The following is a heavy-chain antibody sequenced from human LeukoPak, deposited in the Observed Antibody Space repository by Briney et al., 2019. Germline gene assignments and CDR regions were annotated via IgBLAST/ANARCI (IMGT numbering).Heavy chain of an antibody. CDR1: GLIASGNY. D-gene: IGHD2-21*01. Sequence: GGSLRLSCAAPGLIASGNYMTWGRQAPGKGLEWVAVIYSNGGRYHADSVKGRFTISRDNSKNTLYLQMNSLRIEDTAIYYCAKASRIVAPPCFDSWGQGTLVTVSS. V-gene: IGHV3-53*01. CDR3: AKASRIVAPPCFDS. CDR2: IYSNGGR. J-gene: IGHJ4*02.